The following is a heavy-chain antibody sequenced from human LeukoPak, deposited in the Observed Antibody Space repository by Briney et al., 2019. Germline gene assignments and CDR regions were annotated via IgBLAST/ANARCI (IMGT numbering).Heavy chain of an antibody. Sequence: PSETLSLTCTVSGGSVSSDTYYWRWIRQPPGKGLEWIGYIYYSGSTNYNPSLKSRGTIAVDTSKNQFSLKLSSVTAADTAVYYCAREEQLTDAFDIWGQGTMVTVSS. V-gene: IGHV4-61*01. CDR1: GGSVSSDTYY. CDR3: AREEQLTDAFDI. D-gene: IGHD1/OR15-1a*01. CDR2: IYYSGST. J-gene: IGHJ3*02.